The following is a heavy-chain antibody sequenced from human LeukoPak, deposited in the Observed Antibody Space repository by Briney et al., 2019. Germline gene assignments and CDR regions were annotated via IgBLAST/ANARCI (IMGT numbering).Heavy chain of an antibody. J-gene: IGHJ1*01. Sequence: GGSLRLSCAASGFTFSSYWVHWVRQAPGKGLVWVSLINNDGSSTSYADSAKGRFTISRDNAKNTLYLQMNSLRAEDTAVYYCARDRLRCSRSTSCSFDWGQGTLVTVSS. CDR1: GFTFSSYW. CDR3: ARDRLRCSRSTSCSFD. D-gene: IGHD2-2*01. CDR2: INNDGSST. V-gene: IGHV3-74*01.